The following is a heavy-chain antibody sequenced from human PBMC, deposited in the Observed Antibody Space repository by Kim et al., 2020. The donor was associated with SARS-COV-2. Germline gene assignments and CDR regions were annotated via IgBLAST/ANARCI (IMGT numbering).Heavy chain of an antibody. D-gene: IGHD3-16*01. Sequence: GGSLRLSCAASGFAFSTYAMHWVRQAPGKGLEWVSRIRWDGGSIGYADSVKGRFTISRDNAKNSLYLQMNSLRAEDTAVYYCAKVGGCDQIGLLGVFDFWGQGTRVTVSS. CDR3: AKVGGCDQIGLLGVFDF. CDR2: IRWDGGSI. V-gene: IGHV3-9*01. J-gene: IGHJ4*01. CDR1: GFAFSTYA.